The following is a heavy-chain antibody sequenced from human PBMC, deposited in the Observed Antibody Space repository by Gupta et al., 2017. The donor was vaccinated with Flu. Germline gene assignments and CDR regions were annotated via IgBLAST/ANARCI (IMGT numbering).Heavy chain of an antibody. CDR2: ISESGSTT. Sequence: EVQLLESGGGLVQPGGSLRLSCTVSNFPFHTYEMNWFRQAPGKGLEWISYISESGSTTYYADSVKGRFTISRDNANNLLFLQMISLSPDDTAVYYCAREINYSSAFDSWGRGTLVTVSS. CDR3: AREINYSSAFDS. CDR1: NFPFHTYE. D-gene: IGHD6-25*01. V-gene: IGHV3-48*03. J-gene: IGHJ4*02.